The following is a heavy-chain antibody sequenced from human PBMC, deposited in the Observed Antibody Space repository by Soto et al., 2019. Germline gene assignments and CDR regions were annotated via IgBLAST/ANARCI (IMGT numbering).Heavy chain of an antibody. CDR3: ARDPRYCSGGSCYSAHYYYYGMYF. Sequence: QVQLVQSGAEVKKPGSSVKVSCKASGGTFSSYAISWVRQAPGQGLEWMGGIIPIFGTANYAQKFQGRVTITADESTSTAYMERSSLRSEDTAVYYCARDPRYCSGGSCYSAHYYYYGMYFWGQGTTVTVSS. J-gene: IGHJ6*02. CDR1: GGTFSSYA. CDR2: IIPIFGTA. V-gene: IGHV1-69*12. D-gene: IGHD2-15*01.